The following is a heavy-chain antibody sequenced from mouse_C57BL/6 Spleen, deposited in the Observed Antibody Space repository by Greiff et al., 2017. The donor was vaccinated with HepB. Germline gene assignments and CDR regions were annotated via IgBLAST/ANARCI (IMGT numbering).Heavy chain of an antibody. V-gene: IGHV1-64*01. CDR1: GYTFTSYW. CDR3: ARNSITTLMDY. J-gene: IGHJ4*01. D-gene: IGHD2-4*01. CDR2: IHPNSGST. Sequence: QVQLQQPGAELVKPGASVKLSCKASGYTFTSYWMHWVKQRPGQGLEWIGMIHPNSGSTNYNEKFKSKATLTVDKSSSTAYMQLSSLTSEDSAVYYCARNSITTLMDYWGQGTSVTVSS.